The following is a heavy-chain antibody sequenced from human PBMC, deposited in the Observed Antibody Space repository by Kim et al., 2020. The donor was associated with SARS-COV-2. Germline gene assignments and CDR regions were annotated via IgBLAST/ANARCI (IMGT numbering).Heavy chain of an antibody. J-gene: IGHJ4*02. Sequence: ASVKVSCKASGYTFTSYAMHWVRQAPGQRLEWMGWINAGNGNTKYSQKFQGRVTITRDTSASTAYMELSSLRSEDTAVYYCARRGGKGYCSSTSCAHFDYWGQGTLVTVSS. CDR1: GYTFTSYA. CDR3: ARRGGKGYCSSTSCAHFDY. V-gene: IGHV1-3*01. CDR2: INAGNGNT. D-gene: IGHD2-2*01.